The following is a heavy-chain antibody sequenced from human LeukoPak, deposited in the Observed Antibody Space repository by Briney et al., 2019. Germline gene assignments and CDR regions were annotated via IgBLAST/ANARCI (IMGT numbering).Heavy chain of an antibody. D-gene: IGHD6-6*01. Sequence: ASVKVSCKASGYTFTRHDINWVRQAPGQGFEWMGWMNPNSGNTGYAQKFQGRVTMTRSTSTDTAYMELTSLRSDDTAVYYCASSIVARLDCWGQGTRVTVTS. CDR3: ASSIVARLDC. CDR2: MNPNSGNT. V-gene: IGHV1-8*01. CDR1: GYTFTRHD. J-gene: IGHJ4*02.